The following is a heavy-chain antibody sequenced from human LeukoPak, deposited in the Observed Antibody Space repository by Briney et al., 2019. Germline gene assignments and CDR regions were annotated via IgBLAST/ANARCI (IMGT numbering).Heavy chain of an antibody. J-gene: IGHJ5*02. D-gene: IGHD2-2*01. CDR2: IYWDDDK. CDR3: AHSVPAAMSRWFDP. V-gene: IGHV2-5*02. CDR1: GFSLSTSGVG. Sequence: SGPTLVKPTQTLTLTCTFSGFSLSTSGVGVGWIRQPPGKALEWLALIYWDDDKRYSPSLKSRLTITKDTSKSQVVLTMTNMDPVDTATYYCAHSVPAAMSRWFDPWGQGTLVTVSS.